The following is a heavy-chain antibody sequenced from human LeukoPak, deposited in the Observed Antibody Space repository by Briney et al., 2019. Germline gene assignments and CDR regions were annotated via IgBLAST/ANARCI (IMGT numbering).Heavy chain of an antibody. D-gene: IGHD2-2*01. CDR2: IIPIFGTA. J-gene: IGHJ3*02. CDR3: ASWDRIVVVPAALLSDAFDI. Sequence: SVKVSCKASGGTFSSYAISWVRQAPGRGLEWMGGIIPIFGTANYAQKFQDRVTITADESTSTAYMELSSLRSEDTAVYYCASWDRIVVVPAALLSDAFDIWGQGTMVTVSS. CDR1: GGTFSSYA. V-gene: IGHV1-69*13.